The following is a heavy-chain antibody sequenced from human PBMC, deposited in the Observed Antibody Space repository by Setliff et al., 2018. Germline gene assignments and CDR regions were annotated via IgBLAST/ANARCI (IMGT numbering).Heavy chain of an antibody. CDR1: GGSFTPYY. D-gene: IGHD3-3*01. CDR3: VRMSGFLYMDV. V-gene: IGHV4-59*08. CDR2: VYYSGTA. Sequence: PSETLSLTCTVSGGSFTPYYWSWIRQPPGKGLEWTGYVYYSGTAYYNPSLKSRVTVIVDTSKNQFSLRLSSVTAADTAVYYCVRMSGFLYMDVWGKGTTVTVSS. J-gene: IGHJ6*03.